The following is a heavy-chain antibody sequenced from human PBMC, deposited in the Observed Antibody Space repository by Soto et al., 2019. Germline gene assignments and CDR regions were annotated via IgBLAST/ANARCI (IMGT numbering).Heavy chain of an antibody. V-gene: IGHV6-1*01. CDR1: GDSVSLNSAA. Sequence: SQTLSLTCAISGDSVSLNSAAWHWIRQSPSRDLEWPGRTHYRSKWYNDSAVSVKTRITINPDTSKNQFSLQLNSVTPEDTAVYYCARCFGELRAGVCCDYYYGMDVLGQWTTVTVSS. D-gene: IGHD3-10*01. CDR3: ARCFGELRAGVCCDYYYGMDV. J-gene: IGHJ6*02. CDR2: THYRSKWYN.